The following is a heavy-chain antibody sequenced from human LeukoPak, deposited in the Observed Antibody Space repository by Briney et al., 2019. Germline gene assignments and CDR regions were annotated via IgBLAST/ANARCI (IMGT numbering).Heavy chain of an antibody. J-gene: IGHJ4*02. CDR3: MRRHQQLVPY. CDR1: GAPISDSNFY. D-gene: IGHD6-13*01. CDR2: IYYSGST. V-gene: IGHV4-39*01. Sequence: PSETLSLTCTVSGAPISDSNFYWAWIRQPPGKGLEWFGSIYYSGSTYYDASLKSRVTISVDTSKNQFSLKLSSVTAADTAVYYCMRRHQQLVPYWGEGTLVTVSP.